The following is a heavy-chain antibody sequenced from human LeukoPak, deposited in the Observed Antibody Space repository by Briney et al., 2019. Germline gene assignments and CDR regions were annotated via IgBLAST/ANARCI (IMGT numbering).Heavy chain of an antibody. CDR3: ARHDNTVVLSGVIGYGMDV. J-gene: IGHJ6*02. D-gene: IGHD2-2*01. CDR1: GGSISSSGYY. CDR2: IYNSGTT. Sequence: PSETLSLTCIVSGGSISSSGYYWSWIRQPPGRGLEWIAYIYNSGTTNYNPSLKSRVTISVETSKNQFSLRLTSVTAADTAVYYCARHDNTVVLSGVIGYGMDVWGQGTTVTVFS. V-gene: IGHV4-61*05.